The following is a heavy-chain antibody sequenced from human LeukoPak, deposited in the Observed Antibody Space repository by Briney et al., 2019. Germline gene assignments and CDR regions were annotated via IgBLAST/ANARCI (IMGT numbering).Heavy chain of an antibody. V-gene: IGHV4-4*07. CDR3: VRESVFGSRCYFDY. CDR1: GASIRSHY. Sequence: SETLSLTCTVSGASIRSHYWNWLRQTAGEGLEWIGRIYNNRSPDYNPSLKSRVTISVDTSKNQLSLKMTSVTVADTALYYCVRESVFGSRCYFDYWGHGILVTVSP. CDR2: IYNNRSP. D-gene: IGHD3-3*01. J-gene: IGHJ4*01.